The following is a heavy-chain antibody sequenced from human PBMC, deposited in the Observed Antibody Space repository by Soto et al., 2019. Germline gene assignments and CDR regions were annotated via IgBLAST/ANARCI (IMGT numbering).Heavy chain of an antibody. V-gene: IGHV1-69*13. CDR2: IIPIFGTA. Sequence: SVKVSCKASGGTFSSYAISWVRQAPGQGLEWMGGIIPIFGTANYAQKFQGRVTITADESTSTAYMELSSLRSEDTAVYYCATVYCSGGSCYSIDYWGQGTLVTVSS. D-gene: IGHD2-15*01. CDR3: ATVYCSGGSCYSIDY. CDR1: GGTFSSYA. J-gene: IGHJ4*02.